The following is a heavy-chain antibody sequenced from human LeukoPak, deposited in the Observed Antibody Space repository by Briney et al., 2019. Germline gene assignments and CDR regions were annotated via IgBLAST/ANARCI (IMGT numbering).Heavy chain of an antibody. J-gene: IGHJ4*02. V-gene: IGHV3-30*04. Sequence: GGSLRLSCAASGFTFSSYAMHWVRQAPGKGLEWVAVISYDGSNKYYADSVKGRFTISRDNSKNTLYLQMNSLRAEDTAVYYCARDVSHNIVVVPAAIYYWGQGTLVTVSS. CDR1: GFTFSSYA. CDR3: ARDVSHNIVVVPAAIYY. CDR2: ISYDGSNK. D-gene: IGHD2-2*02.